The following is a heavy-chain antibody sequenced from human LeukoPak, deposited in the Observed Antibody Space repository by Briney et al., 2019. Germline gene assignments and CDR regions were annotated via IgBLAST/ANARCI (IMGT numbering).Heavy chain of an antibody. CDR2: IYYSGST. CDR3: ARDPVHYPIDY. Sequence: SETLSLTCTVSGGSISSSSYYWGWIRQPPGKGLEWIGSIYYSGSTYYNPSLKSRVTISVDTSKNQFSLKLSSVTAADTAVYYCARDPVHYPIDYWGQGTLVTVSS. D-gene: IGHD3-10*01. V-gene: IGHV4-39*07. CDR1: GGSISSSSYY. J-gene: IGHJ4*02.